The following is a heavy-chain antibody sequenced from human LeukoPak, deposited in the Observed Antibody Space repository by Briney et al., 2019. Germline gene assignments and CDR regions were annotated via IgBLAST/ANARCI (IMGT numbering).Heavy chain of an antibody. V-gene: IGHV1-18*01. D-gene: IGHD5-24*01. CDR3: ARERRDDYNWDASHI. CDR2: ISTYNGNT. Sequence: ASVKVSCKASGYTFTSYDISWVRKAPGQGLEWMGWISTYNGNTNYPQKLQGRVTITTDTSTSTDYMELRSLRSDDTAVYYCARERRDDYNWDASHIWGQGTMVSVSS. CDR1: GYTFTSYD. J-gene: IGHJ3*02.